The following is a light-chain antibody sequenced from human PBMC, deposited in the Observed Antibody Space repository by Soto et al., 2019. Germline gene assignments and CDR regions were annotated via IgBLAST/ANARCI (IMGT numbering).Light chain of an antibody. CDR3: SSYTSDCSFVV. V-gene: IGLV2-14*01. Sequence: SALTQPASVSGSPGQSITISCTGTSSDVGDYNFVSWYQQYPGKAPKLMISEVSNRPSGVSNRFSGSKAGNTASLAISGLQAEDEADYYCSSYTSDCSFVVFGTGTKGTVL. CDR1: SSDVGDYNF. CDR2: EVS. J-gene: IGLJ1*01.